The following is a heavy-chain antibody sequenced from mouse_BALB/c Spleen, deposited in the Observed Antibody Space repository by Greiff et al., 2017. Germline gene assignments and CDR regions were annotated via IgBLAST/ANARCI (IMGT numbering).Heavy chain of an antibody. CDR2: INPSNGRT. CDR1: GYTFTSYW. J-gene: IGHJ4*01. D-gene: IGHD2-1*01. CDR3: ARYYGNYYAMDY. V-gene: IGHV1S81*02. Sequence: VQLQQPGAELVKPGASVKLSCKASGYTFTSYWMHWVKQRPGQGLEWIGEINPSNGRTNYNEKFKSKATLTVDKSSSTAYMQLSSLTSEDSAVDYCARYYGNYYAMDYWGQGTSVTVSS.